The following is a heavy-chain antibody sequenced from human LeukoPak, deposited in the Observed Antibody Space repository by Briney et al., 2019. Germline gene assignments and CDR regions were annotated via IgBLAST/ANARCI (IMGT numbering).Heavy chain of an antibody. D-gene: IGHD4-23*01. J-gene: IGHJ3*02. V-gene: IGHV3-53*01. CDR1: GFTFSSNY. CDR3: AKEGYGGNSGAFDI. CDR2: IYSGGST. Sequence: GXXLRLSCAASGFTFSSNYMSWVRQAPGKGLEWVSVIYSGGSTYYSDSVKGRFTISRDNSKNKLYLQMNSLRAEDTAVYYCAKEGYGGNSGAFDIWGQGTMVTVSS.